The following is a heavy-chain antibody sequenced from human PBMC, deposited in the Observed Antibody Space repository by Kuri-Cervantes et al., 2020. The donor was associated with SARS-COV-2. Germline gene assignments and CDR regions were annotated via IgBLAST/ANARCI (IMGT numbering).Heavy chain of an antibody. CDR1: GGSFSGYY. V-gene: IGHV4-34*01. CDR3: ARGREGVVPATILGLGYFLYFSMDV. J-gene: IGHJ6*03. D-gene: IGHD2-2*01. CDR2: INHSGST. Sequence: LSCAVFGGSFSGYYWSWIRQSPGKGLEWIGKINHSGSTNYNPSLSSRVTISVDMSKNQFSLRLSSVTAADTAMYYCARGREGVVPATILGLGYFLYFSMDVWGKGTSVTVSS.